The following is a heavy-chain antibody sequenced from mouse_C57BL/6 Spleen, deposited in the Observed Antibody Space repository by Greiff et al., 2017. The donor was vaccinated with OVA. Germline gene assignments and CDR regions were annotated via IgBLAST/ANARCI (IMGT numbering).Heavy chain of an antibody. CDR2: ISYDGSN. V-gene: IGHV3-6*01. J-gene: IGHJ4*01. CDR3: AREVLYYAMDY. CDR1: GYSITSGYY. Sequence: EVQVVESGPGLVKPSQSLSLTCSVTGYSITSGYYWNWIRQFPGNKLEWMGYISYDGSNNYNPSLKNRISITRDTSKNQFFLKLNSVTTEDTATYYCAREVLYYAMDYWGQGTSVTVSS.